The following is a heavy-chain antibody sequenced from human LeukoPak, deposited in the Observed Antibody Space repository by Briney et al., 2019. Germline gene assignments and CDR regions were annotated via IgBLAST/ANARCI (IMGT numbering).Heavy chain of an antibody. V-gene: IGHV3-21*01. CDR1: GFTFSSYS. D-gene: IGHD3-22*01. CDR3: AAQSYYDSNWGY. Sequence: GGSLRLSCAASGFTFSSYSMNWVRQAPGRGLEWVSSISSSSTYIYYADSVKGRFTISRDNAKNSLYLQMNSLRAEDTAVYYCAAQSYYDSNWGYWGQGTLVTVSS. CDR2: ISSSSTYI. J-gene: IGHJ4*02.